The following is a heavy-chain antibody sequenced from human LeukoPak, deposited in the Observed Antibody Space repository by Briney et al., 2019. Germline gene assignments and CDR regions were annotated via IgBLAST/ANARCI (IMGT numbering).Heavy chain of an antibody. CDR3: ARRGKVYYDSSGYYSGCFDI. D-gene: IGHD3-22*01. V-gene: IGHV5-51*01. J-gene: IGHJ3*02. Sequence: GESLKISCKGSGYSFTSYWIGWVRQMPGKGLEWMGIIFPGDSDTRYSLSFQGQVTISADKSISTAYLQWSSLKASDTAMYYCARRGKVYYDSSGYYSGCFDIWGQGTMVTVSS. CDR2: IFPGDSDT. CDR1: GYSFTSYW.